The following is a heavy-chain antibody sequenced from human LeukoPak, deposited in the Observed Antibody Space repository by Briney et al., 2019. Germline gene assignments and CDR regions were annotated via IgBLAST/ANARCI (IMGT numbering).Heavy chain of an antibody. Sequence: ASVKVSCKASGYTFTGYYMHWVRQAPGQGLEWMGRINPNSGGTNYAQKFQGRVTTTRDTSISTAYMELSRLRSDDTAVYYCASSRYSGSYYNYWGQGTLVTVSS. V-gene: IGHV1-2*06. CDR2: INPNSGGT. D-gene: IGHD1-26*01. CDR1: GYTFTGYY. CDR3: ASSRYSGSYYNY. J-gene: IGHJ4*02.